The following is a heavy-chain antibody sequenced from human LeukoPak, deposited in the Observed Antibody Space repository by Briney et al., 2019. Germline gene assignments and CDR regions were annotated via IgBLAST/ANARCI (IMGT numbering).Heavy chain of an antibody. D-gene: IGHD3-3*01. CDR2: ISSSGSTI. Sequence: PGGSLTLSCTASGFTFSSYEMNWLRQARGRGRERVSYISSSGSTIHYADSVTGLLTISRDNDKNSLYLQMNSLRVEDTTVYYCARGSYYDFWSGYSTHFDYWGQGTLVTVSS. CDR1: GFTFSSYE. J-gene: IGHJ4*02. V-gene: IGHV3-48*03. CDR3: ARGSYYDFWSGYSTHFDY.